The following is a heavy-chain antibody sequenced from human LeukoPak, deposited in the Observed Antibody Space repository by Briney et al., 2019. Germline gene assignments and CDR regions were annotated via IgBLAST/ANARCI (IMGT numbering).Heavy chain of an antibody. CDR3: GRDSRWAQPDY. Sequence: GGSLRLSCAASGFTFSTYAMTWVRQAPGKGLEWVSGLTSSGASTYYADSVKGRFTISRDNSKNTVYLQINSLTAEDTAVYYCGRDSRWAQPDYWGQGTLVTVSS. CDR1: GFTFSTYA. CDR2: LTSSGAST. V-gene: IGHV3-23*01. J-gene: IGHJ4*02. D-gene: IGHD5-24*01.